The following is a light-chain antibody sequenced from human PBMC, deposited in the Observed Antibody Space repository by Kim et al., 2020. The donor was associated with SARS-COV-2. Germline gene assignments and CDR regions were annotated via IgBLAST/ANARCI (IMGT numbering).Light chain of an antibody. J-gene: IGLJ2*01. CDR3: SSYTTTSTLV. V-gene: IGLV2-14*03. Sequence: GQSITIPCTGTSSDVGGYNYVSWYEHHPGKAPKLLIYDVTKRPSGVSSRFSGSKSGNTASLTISGLQAEDEADYYCSSYTTTSTLVFGGGTKLTVL. CDR1: SSDVGGYNY. CDR2: DVT.